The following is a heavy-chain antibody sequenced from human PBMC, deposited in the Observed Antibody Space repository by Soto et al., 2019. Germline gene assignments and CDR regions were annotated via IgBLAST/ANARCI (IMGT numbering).Heavy chain of an antibody. D-gene: IGHD2-15*01. Sequence: QVQLVQSGAEVKKPGSSVKVSCKASGGTFSSYAISWVRQAPGQGLGWMGGIIPIFGTANYAQKFQGRDTITADEHTNTAYMELSSLKSENTAMYYCARRVAVAATPGSDWYFDLWGRVTLITVTS. J-gene: IGHJ2*01. V-gene: IGHV1-69*12. CDR1: GGTFSSYA. CDR2: IIPIFGTA. CDR3: ARRVAVAATPGSDWYFDL.